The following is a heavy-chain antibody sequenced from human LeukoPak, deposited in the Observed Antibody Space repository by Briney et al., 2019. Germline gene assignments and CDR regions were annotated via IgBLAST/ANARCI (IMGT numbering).Heavy chain of an antibody. CDR1: GYTFTGYY. CDR2: INPNSGDT. D-gene: IGHD4-17*01. J-gene: IGHJ4*02. V-gene: IGHV1-2*02. Sequence: ASVKVSCKASGYTFTGYYMHWVRQAPGQGLEWMGWINPNSGDTNFAQKIQGRVTMTRDTSISTAYMELSRLRSDDTAVYYCARDSAGDYPLDYWGQGTLVTVSS. CDR3: ARDSAGDYPLDY.